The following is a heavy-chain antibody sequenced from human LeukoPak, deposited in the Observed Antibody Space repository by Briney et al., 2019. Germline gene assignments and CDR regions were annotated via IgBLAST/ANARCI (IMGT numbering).Heavy chain of an antibody. Sequence: GGSLRLSCAASGTTFDSHYMTWVRQTPEKGLEWVANINQDGSEKNYVDSVKGRITISRDNAKKSLYLQMNSLRAEDTAVYYCASAAGWESAYWGQGTLVTVSS. CDR1: GTTFDSHY. D-gene: IGHD1-26*01. CDR2: INQDGSEK. J-gene: IGHJ4*02. V-gene: IGHV3-7*01. CDR3: ASAAGWESAY.